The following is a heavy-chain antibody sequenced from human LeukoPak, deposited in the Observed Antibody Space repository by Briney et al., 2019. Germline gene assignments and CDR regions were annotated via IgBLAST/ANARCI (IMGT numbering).Heavy chain of an antibody. CDR1: GGSFSGYY. D-gene: IGHD5-18*01. Sequence: KPSETLSLTCAVYGGSFSGYYWSWIRQPPGKGLEWIGEINHSGSTNYNPSLKSRVTISVDTSKNQFSLKLSSVTAADTAAYYCARGYSYGYFYWGQGTLVTVSS. J-gene: IGHJ4*02. V-gene: IGHV4-34*01. CDR3: ARGYSYGYFY. CDR2: INHSGST.